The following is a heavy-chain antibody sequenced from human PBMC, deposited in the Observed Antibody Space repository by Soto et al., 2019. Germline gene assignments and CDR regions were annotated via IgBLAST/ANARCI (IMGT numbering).Heavy chain of an antibody. CDR1: GGAFSVHA. CDR2: IIPFLRVT. CDR3: TRESPPNYYYGMDV. J-gene: IGHJ6*02. V-gene: IGHV1-69*02. D-gene: IGHD3-10*01. Sequence: QVQLVQSGAEVKKPGSSVNISCKASGGAFSVHAITWVRQAPGQGLEWMGRIIPFLRVTTYAQRFRDRVTIIADKATDTAYMELSGLRSEDTAMYFCTRESPPNYYYGMDVWGQGTTVTVSS.